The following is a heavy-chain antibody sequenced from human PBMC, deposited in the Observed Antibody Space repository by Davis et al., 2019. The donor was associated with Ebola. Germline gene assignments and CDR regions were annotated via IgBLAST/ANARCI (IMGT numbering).Heavy chain of an antibody. CDR1: GGTFSSYA. CDR2: ISAYNGNT. J-gene: IGHJ4*02. Sequence: ASVKVSCKASGGTFSSYAISWVRQAPGQGLEWMGWISAYNGNTNYAQKLQGRVTITRDTSASTAYMELSSLRSEDTAVYYCARGWEFLEWLDFDYWGQGTLVTVSS. CDR3: ARGWEFLEWLDFDY. D-gene: IGHD3-3*01. V-gene: IGHV1-18*01.